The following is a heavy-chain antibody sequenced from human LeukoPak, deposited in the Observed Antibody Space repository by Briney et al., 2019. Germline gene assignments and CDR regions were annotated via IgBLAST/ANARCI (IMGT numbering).Heavy chain of an antibody. V-gene: IGHV4-31*03. Sequence: PSQTLSLTCTVSGGSISSGGYSWSWIRQHPGKGLEWIGYIYYSGSTYYNPSLKSRVTISVDTSKNQFSLKLSSVTAADTAVYYCARGIGLTYYYDSSGYYGTWFDPWGQGTLVTVSS. D-gene: IGHD3-22*01. CDR3: ARGIGLTYYYDSSGYYGTWFDP. CDR2: IYYSGST. CDR1: GGSISSGGYS. J-gene: IGHJ5*02.